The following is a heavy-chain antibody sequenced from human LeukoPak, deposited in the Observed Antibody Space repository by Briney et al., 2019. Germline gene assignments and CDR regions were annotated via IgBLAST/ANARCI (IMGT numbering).Heavy chain of an antibody. J-gene: IGHJ4*02. Sequence: GGSLRLSCAASGFTFSDAWMSWVRQAPGKGLEWVAVISYDGSNKYYADSVKGRFTISRDNSKNTLYLQMNSLRAEDTAVYYCARQRDTGFSMDYWGQGTLVTVSS. CDR3: ARQRDTGFSMDY. CDR2: ISYDGSNK. D-gene: IGHD2/OR15-2a*01. CDR1: GFTFSDAW. V-gene: IGHV3-30-3*01.